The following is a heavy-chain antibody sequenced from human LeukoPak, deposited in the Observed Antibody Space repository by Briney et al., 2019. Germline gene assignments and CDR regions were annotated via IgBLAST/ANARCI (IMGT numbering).Heavy chain of an antibody. CDR3: ARSWLIVGATPPTDV. J-gene: IGHJ6*02. CDR1: GFTFSNYW. CDR2: IKNDETEV. V-gene: IGHV3-7*01. D-gene: IGHD1-26*01. Sequence: GGSLRLSCAASGFTFSNYWMTCIRQTPEKGLEWVASIKNDETEVHYVDSVKGRFTISRDNAKNSLYLQMNSLRAEDTAVYYCARSWLIVGATPPTDVWGQGTTVSVSS.